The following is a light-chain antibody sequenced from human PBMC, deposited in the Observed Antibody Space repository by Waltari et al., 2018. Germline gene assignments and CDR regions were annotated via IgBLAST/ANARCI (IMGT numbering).Light chain of an antibody. J-gene: IGLJ2*01. V-gene: IGLV2-8*01. CDR3: SSYAGRNGVI. CDR1: SSDVGASNY. Sequence: QSALTQPPSASGSPGQSVTISCTGTSSDVGASNYVSWYQPHPGKAPKLMLSELTQRPSGVPDRFSGSKSGNTASLTVSGLQAEDEAVYYCSSYAGRNGVIFGGGTKLTVL. CDR2: ELT.